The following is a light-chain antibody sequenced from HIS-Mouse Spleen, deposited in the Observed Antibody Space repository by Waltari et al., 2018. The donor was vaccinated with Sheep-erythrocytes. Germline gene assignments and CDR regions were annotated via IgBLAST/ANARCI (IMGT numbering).Light chain of an antibody. CDR1: ELGDKS. V-gene: IGLV3-1*01. CDR3: QAWDSSTVV. Sequence: SYELTQPPSVSVSPGQTASITCSGVELGDKSACWYQQKPAHSPFLVIYQDSKRPSGIPERFSGSNSGNTATLTISGTQAMDEADYYCQAWDSSTVVFGGGTKLTVL. J-gene: IGLJ2*01. CDR2: QDS.